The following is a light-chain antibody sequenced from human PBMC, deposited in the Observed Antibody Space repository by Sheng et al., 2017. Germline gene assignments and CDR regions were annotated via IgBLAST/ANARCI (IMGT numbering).Light chain of an antibody. J-gene: IGKJ4*01. CDR3: QQANSFHT. CDR2: DAS. V-gene: IGKV1-33*01. Sequence: DIQMTQSPSSLSASVGDRVTITCQASQDISNYLNWYQQKPGKAPKLLIYDASNLETGVPSRFSGSGSGTDFTFTISSLQPEDIATYYCQQANSFHTFGGGTKVE. CDR1: QDISNY.